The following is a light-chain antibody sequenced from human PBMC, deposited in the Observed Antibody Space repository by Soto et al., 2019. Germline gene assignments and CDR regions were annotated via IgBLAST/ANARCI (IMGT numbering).Light chain of an antibody. CDR1: SGDVDYNY. CDR2: KVS. Sequence: QSALTQPPSASGSPGQSVTISCTGTSGDVDYNYVSWYQHYPDKAPKLMIYKVSGRPSGVPDRFPGSKSGNTAFLTASGLQPEDEADYYCSSYIGSNNFVFGTGTTVTVL. V-gene: IGLV2-8*01. J-gene: IGLJ1*01. CDR3: SSYIGSNNFV.